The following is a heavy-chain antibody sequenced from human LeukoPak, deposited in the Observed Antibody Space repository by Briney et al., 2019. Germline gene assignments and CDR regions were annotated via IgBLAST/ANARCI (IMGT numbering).Heavy chain of an antibody. CDR3: ARDPWEQQLVQEDY. CDR1: GFTFSSYW. CDR2: IKQDGSEK. J-gene: IGHJ4*02. V-gene: IGHV3-7*03. Sequence: GSLRLSCAASGFTFSSYWMSWVRQAPGKGLEWVANIKQDGSEKYYVDSVKGRFTISRDNAKNSLYLQMNSLRAEDTAVYYCARDPWEQQLVQEDYWGQGTLVTVSS. D-gene: IGHD6-13*01.